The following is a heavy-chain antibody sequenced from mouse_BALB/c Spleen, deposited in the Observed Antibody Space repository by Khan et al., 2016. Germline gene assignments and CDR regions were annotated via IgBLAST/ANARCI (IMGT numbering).Heavy chain of an antibody. Sequence: EVQLQESGAELVKPGASVKLSCTASGFHIKDTYMHWVKQRPEQGLEWIGRIDPANGNTKYDPKFQGKATITADTSSNPAYLQLSSLTSEDTAVYYCARPSRNYDYAMDYWGQGTSVTVSS. CDR3: ARPSRNYDYAMDY. J-gene: IGHJ4*01. CDR2: IDPANGNT. V-gene: IGHV14-3*02. D-gene: IGHD2-1*01. CDR1: GFHIKDTY.